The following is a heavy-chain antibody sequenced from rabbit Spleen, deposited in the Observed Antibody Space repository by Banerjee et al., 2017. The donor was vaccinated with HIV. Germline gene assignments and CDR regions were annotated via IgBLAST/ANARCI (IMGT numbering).Heavy chain of an antibody. V-gene: IGHV1S40*01. Sequence: QSLEESGGDLVKPGASLTLTCTASGFSFSSNYWICWVRQAPGKGLEWIACINASTGKPVYATWASGRFTISRTSSTTVTLRMTSLTAADRATYFCARDLVGVIGWNFYLWGQGTLVTVS. J-gene: IGHJ4*01. CDR3: ARDLVGVIGWNFYL. CDR2: INASTGKP. CDR1: GFSFSSNYW. D-gene: IGHD1-1*01.